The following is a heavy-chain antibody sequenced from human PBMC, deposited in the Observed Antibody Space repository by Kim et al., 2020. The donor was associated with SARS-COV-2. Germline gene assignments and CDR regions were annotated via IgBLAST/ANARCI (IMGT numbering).Heavy chain of an antibody. CDR2: DGSNK. Sequence: DGSNKYYADSVKGRFTISRDNSKNTLYLQMNSLRAEDTAVYYCAKGYSLYWGQGTLVTVSS. V-gene: IGHV3-30*02. CDR3: AKGYSLY. D-gene: IGHD5-12*01. J-gene: IGHJ4*02.